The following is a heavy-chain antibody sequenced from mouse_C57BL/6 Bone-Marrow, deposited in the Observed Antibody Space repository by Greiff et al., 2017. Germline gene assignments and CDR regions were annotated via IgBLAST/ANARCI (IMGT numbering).Heavy chain of an antibody. CDR3: ASAYGSSGGYYAMDY. CDR1: GFTFSDYY. J-gene: IGHJ4*01. V-gene: IGHV5-12*01. CDR2: IRNGGGST. D-gene: IGHD1-1*01. Sequence: EVQLVESGGGLVQPGGSLKLSCAASGFTFSDYYMYWVRQTPEKRLEWVAYIRNGGGSTYYPDTVKGRFTISRDNAKNTLYLQMSRLKSEDTAMYYCASAYGSSGGYYAMDYWGQGTSVTVSS.